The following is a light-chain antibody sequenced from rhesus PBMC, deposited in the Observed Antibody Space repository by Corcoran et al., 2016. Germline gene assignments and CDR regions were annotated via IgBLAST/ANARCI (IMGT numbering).Light chain of an antibody. CDR3: QQGSNWSQYS. Sequence: EIVMTQSPATLSLSPGERATLSCRASQSVSSRLAWYQQKPGQAPRLLIYSASTRVTGIPDRFSGSESGTDFTLTISSLEPEDVAVYFCQQGSNWSQYSFGQGTKVEIK. J-gene: IGKJ2*01. CDR1: QSVSSR. CDR2: SAS. V-gene: IGKV3-17*02.